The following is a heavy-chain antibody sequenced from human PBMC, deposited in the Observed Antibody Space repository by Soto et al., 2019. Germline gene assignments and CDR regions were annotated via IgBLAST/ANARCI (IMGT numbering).Heavy chain of an antibody. Sequence: QVPLVQSGAEVKKPGASVKVSCKASGHTFTSYGFSWVRQAPGQGLEWMGWISAYNGNTNYAQNLQGRVILTTDTSTSTAYMELRSLRSDDTAVYYCATTTSTYYGMDVWGQGTTVTVSS. V-gene: IGHV1-18*01. D-gene: IGHD1-1*01. CDR2: ISAYNGNT. J-gene: IGHJ6*02. CDR3: ATTTSTYYGMDV. CDR1: GHTFTSYG.